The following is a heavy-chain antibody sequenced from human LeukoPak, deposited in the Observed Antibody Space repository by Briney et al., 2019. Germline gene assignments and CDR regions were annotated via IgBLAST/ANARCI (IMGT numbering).Heavy chain of an antibody. J-gene: IGHJ4*02. CDR2: ISSNGGST. CDR1: GFTFSNYA. CDR3: VKDRAGYCSGGSCQDLDY. V-gene: IGHV3-64D*06. D-gene: IGHD2-15*01. Sequence: PGGSLRLSCSASGFTFSNYAMHWVRQAPGKGLEDVSAISSNGGSTYYADSVKGRFTISRDNSKNTLYLQMSSLRAEDTAVYYCVKDRAGYCSGGSCQDLDYWGQGTLVTVSS.